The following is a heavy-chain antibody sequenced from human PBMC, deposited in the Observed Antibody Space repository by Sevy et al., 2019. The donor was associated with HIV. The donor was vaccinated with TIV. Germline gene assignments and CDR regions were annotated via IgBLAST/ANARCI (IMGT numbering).Heavy chain of an antibody. Sequence: GGSLRLSCAASRFTVNNNYMTWVRQAPGKGLEGISIIYSHGTTYHADSVKDRFNSSRDDSENKMYVQMKNRGVGDTAVYYYTGGKAGYGYALSYWGQGTLVTVSS. CDR2: IYSHGTT. CDR3: TGGKAGYGYALSY. J-gene: IGHJ4*03. V-gene: IGHV3-66*01. D-gene: IGHD5-18*01. CDR1: RFTVNNNY.